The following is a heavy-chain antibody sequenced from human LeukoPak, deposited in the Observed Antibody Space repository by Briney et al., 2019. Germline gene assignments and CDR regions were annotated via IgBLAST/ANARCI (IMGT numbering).Heavy chain of an antibody. J-gene: IGHJ4*02. D-gene: IGHD3-10*01. CDR3: VTDITMVRGGS. Sequence: PGRSLRLSCAASGFAFSSNAMHWVRQAPGKGLEWVADMSYDGKKINYADSVKGRFAISRDNSKNTLYLRMNSLRPEDTAIYYCVTDITMVRGGSWGQGTLVTVSS. V-gene: IGHV3-30*09. CDR2: MSYDGKKI. CDR1: GFAFSSNA.